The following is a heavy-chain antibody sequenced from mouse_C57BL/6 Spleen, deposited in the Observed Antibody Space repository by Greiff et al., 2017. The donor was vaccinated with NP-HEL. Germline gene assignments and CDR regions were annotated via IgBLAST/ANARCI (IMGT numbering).Heavy chain of an antibody. V-gene: IGHV5-4*01. J-gene: IGHJ2*01. D-gene: IGHD1-1*01. CDR3: ARDPSTVSYYFDY. CDR2: ISDGGSYT. Sequence: EVQLVESGGGLVKPGGSLKLSCAASGFTFSSYAMSWVRQTPEKRLEWVATISDGGSYTYYPDNVKGRFTISRDNAKNNLYLQMSHLKSEDTAMYYCARDPSTVSYYFDYWGQGTTLTVSS. CDR1: GFTFSSYA.